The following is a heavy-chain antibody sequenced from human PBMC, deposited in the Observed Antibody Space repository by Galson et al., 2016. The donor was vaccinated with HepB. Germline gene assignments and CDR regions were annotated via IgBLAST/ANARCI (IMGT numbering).Heavy chain of an antibody. CDR2: IKEDGSET. V-gene: IGHV3-7*01. Sequence: SLRLSCAASGFTFSSSWMSWVRQAPGKGLEWVANIKEDGSETYYVASVKGRFTISRVNAKNSLYLQISSLRAEDTAVYYCATSFDLWGRGTLVTVSS. J-gene: IGHJ2*01. CDR1: GFTFSSSW. CDR3: ATSFDL.